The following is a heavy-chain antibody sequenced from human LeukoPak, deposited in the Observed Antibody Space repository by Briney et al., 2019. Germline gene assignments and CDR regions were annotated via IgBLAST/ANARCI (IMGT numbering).Heavy chain of an antibody. CDR1: GGSIRVYY. V-gene: IGHV4-59*08. Sequence: SETLSLTCTVSGGSIRVYYWSWIRQFPGKGLEWIGNIYYTGTTKYNPSLKSRVTISVDASMNQFSLRLSSVTAADTAVYYCARQLYSGYAFDYWGQGTLVTVSS. D-gene: IGHD5-12*01. CDR3: ARQLYSGYAFDY. CDR2: IYYTGTT. J-gene: IGHJ4*02.